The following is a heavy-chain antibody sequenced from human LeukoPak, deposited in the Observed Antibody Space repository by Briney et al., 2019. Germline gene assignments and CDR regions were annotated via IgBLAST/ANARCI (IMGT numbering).Heavy chain of an antibody. V-gene: IGHV3-23*01. Sequence: GGSLRLSCAASGFTFSSYAMSWDRQAPGKGLEWVSAISGSGGTTYYADSVKGRFTISRDNSKNTLYLQMNSLRAEDTAVYYCAKEAYSGSLRSPIDYWGQGTLVTVSS. D-gene: IGHD1-26*01. CDR1: GFTFSSYA. CDR2: ISGSGGTT. CDR3: AKEAYSGSLRSPIDY. J-gene: IGHJ4*02.